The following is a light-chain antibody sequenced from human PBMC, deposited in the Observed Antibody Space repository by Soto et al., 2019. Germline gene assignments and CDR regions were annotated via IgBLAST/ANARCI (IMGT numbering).Light chain of an antibody. Sequence: QSALTQPASVSGSPGQSITISCTGTSSDVGGYNYVSWYQQHPGKAPKLMIYDVSNRPSGVSNRFSGSKSGNTAFLTISGLQAEDEADYYCSSYTSSSKVVFGGGTKLTVL. V-gene: IGLV2-14*01. CDR1: SSDVGGYNY. CDR2: DVS. CDR3: SSYTSSSKVV. J-gene: IGLJ2*01.